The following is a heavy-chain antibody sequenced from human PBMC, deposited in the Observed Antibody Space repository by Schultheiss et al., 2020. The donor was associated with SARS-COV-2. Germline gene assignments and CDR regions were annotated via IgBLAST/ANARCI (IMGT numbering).Heavy chain of an antibody. CDR1: GGSISSSSYY. J-gene: IGHJ6*03. CDR3: ARARAAPPLDYYYYMDV. V-gene: IGHV4-39*07. Sequence: SQTLSLTCTVSGGSISSSSYYWGWIRQPPGKGLEWIGSIYYSGSTYYNPSLKSRVTISVDKSKNQFSLKLSSVTAADTAVYYCARARAAPPLDYYYYMDVWGKGTTVTVSS. D-gene: IGHD2-15*01. CDR2: IYYSGST.